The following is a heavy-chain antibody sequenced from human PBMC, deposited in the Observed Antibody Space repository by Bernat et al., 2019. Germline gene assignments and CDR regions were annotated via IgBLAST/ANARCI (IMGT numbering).Heavy chain of an antibody. CDR3: ASNRHRPIAVAGTEVDY. Sequence: QVQLVESGGGVVQPGRSLRLSCAASGFTFSSYAMHWVRQARGKGLEWVAVISYDGSNKYYADAVKGRFTISRDNSKNTLYLQMNSLRAEDTAVYYCASNRHRPIAVAGTEVDYWGQGTLVTVSS. CDR1: GFTFSSYA. V-gene: IGHV3-30-3*01. CDR2: ISYDGSNK. J-gene: IGHJ4*02. D-gene: IGHD6-19*01.